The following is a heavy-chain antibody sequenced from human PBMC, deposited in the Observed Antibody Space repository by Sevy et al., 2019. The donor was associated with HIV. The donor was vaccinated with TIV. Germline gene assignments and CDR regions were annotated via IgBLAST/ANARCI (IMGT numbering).Heavy chain of an antibody. CDR1: GGSISSYY. CDR2: IYYSGST. CDR3: ARDRGYSGYDYDY. J-gene: IGHJ4*02. Sequence: SETLSLTCTVSGGSISSYYWSWIRQPPGKGLEWIGNIYYSGSTNYNPSLRSRVTISVDTSKNQFSLKLSSVTDADTAVYYCARDRGYSGYDYDYWGQGTLVTVSS. V-gene: IGHV4-59*01. D-gene: IGHD5-12*01.